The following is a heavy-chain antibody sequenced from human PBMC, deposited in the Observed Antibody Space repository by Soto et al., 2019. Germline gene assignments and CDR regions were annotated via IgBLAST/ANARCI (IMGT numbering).Heavy chain of an antibody. D-gene: IGHD3-22*01. Sequence: QVQLVQSGAEVKKPGSSVKVSCKASGGTFSSYTISWVRQAPGQGLEWMGRIIPILGIANYAQKFQGRVTITADEFTGTAYMELSSLGSEDTAVSYCARANYYDSSGYYSAHYYYGMDVWGQGTPVTVSS. J-gene: IGHJ6*02. CDR1: GGTFSSYT. V-gene: IGHV1-69*02. CDR3: ARANYYDSSGYYSAHYYYGMDV. CDR2: IIPILGIA.